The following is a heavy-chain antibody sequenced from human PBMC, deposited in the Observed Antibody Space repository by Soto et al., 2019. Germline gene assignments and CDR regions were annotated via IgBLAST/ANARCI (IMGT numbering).Heavy chain of an antibody. CDR1: GYPFTDFY. Sequence: GASGKVSCKASGYPFTDFYLHWVRQAPGQGLEWIGWLNPNSGGTYYAQKFQGWVTMTRDTSINTAYLELSRLTSDATAVYYCARDLRQLTHSYGIDVWGQGTTVTVSS. CDR3: ARDLRQLTHSYGIDV. CDR2: LNPNSGGT. V-gene: IGHV1-2*04. J-gene: IGHJ6*02.